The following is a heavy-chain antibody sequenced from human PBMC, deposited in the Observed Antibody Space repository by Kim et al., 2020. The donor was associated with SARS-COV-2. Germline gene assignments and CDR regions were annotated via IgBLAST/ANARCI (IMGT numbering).Heavy chain of an antibody. CDR2: IYYSGKT. J-gene: IGHJ4*02. Sequence: SETLSLTCTVSGGSTSNHYWSWIRQIPGKGLDWIGYIYYSGKTYYNPSLESRVTISIDTSRNQVSLRLTSVTAADTAVYYCARDAGDRSGDYDHYYEHWGQGALVSVSS. CDR1: GGSTSNHY. D-gene: IGHD3-22*01. CDR3: ARDAGDRSGDYDHYYEH. V-gene: IGHV4-59*11.